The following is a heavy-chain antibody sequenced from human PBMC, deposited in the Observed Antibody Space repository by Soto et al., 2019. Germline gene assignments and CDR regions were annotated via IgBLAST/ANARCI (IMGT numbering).Heavy chain of an antibody. Sequence: ASVKVSCKASGYTFTGYFMPWVRRAPGQGLEWMGWMNPNSGGADYAQKFQGRVTMTRNTSISTAYMELSSLRSEDTAVYYCARADGYNHFDYWGQGTLVTVSS. CDR2: MNPNSGGA. D-gene: IGHD5-12*01. CDR3: ARADGYNHFDY. CDR1: GYTFTGYF. J-gene: IGHJ4*02. V-gene: IGHV1-2*02.